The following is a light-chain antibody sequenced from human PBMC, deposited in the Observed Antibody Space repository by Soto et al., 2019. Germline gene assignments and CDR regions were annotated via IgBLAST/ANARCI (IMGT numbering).Light chain of an antibody. J-gene: IGKJ1*01. CDR1: QNIHTN. CDR3: QQYNDRLWT. CDR2: GAS. Sequence: EIVMTQSPATLSVSPGERATLSCRAGQNIHTNLAWYQQKPGQAPRLLFYGASTGATGIPPRFSGRGSGTEFTLTITSLQSEDFAVYYCQQYNDRLWTFGQGTKVDI. V-gene: IGKV3-15*01.